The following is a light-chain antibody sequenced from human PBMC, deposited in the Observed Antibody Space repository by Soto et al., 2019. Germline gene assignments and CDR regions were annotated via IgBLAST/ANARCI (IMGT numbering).Light chain of an antibody. Sequence: QSVLTQPASVSGSPGQSIPISCTGTSNDVGGYNYVSWYQQHPGKAPKLMIYDVSNRPSGVSNRFSGSKSGNTASLTISGLQAEDEADYYCNSYTGIPAPYVFGTGTKLTVL. J-gene: IGLJ1*01. V-gene: IGLV2-14*03. CDR3: NSYTGIPAPYV. CDR2: DVS. CDR1: SNDVGGYNY.